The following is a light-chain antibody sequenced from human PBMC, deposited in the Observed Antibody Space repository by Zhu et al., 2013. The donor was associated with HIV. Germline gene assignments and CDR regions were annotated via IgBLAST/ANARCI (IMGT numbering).Light chain of an antibody. Sequence: SYELTQPPSVSVSPGQTASITCSGDKLGDKYACWYRQKPGQSPVLVIYQDSERPSGIPERFSGSNSGNTATLTISGTQAMDEADYYCQAWDSRTAVFGGGTKLTVL. CDR3: QAWDSRTAV. J-gene: IGLJ2*01. CDR2: QDS. V-gene: IGLV3-1*01. CDR1: KLGDKY.